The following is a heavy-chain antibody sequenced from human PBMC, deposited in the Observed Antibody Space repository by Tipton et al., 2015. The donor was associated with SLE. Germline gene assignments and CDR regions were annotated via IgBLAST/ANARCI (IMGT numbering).Heavy chain of an antibody. CDR1: GFTFSSYA. Sequence: SLRLSCAASGFTFSSYAMSRVRQAPGKGLEWVSVIYSGGSTYYADSVKGRFTISRDNSKNTLYLQMNSLRAEDTAVYYCAKDQGYYDIWGQGTLVTVSS. D-gene: IGHD3-22*01. V-gene: IGHV3-23*03. CDR2: IYSGGST. J-gene: IGHJ4*02. CDR3: AKDQGYYDI.